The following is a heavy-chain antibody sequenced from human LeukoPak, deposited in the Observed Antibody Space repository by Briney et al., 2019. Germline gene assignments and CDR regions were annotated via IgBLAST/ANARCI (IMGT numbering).Heavy chain of an antibody. Sequence: PGGSLRLSCAASGFTFSNYGMHWVRQAPGKGLEWVAVIWYDGTNKYYADSVKGRFTISRDNSKNTLYLQMNSLRAEDTAVYYCARGPHPLILTGPADFWGQGTLVTVSS. V-gene: IGHV3-33*01. CDR3: ARGPHPLILTGPADF. CDR2: IWYDGTNK. D-gene: IGHD3-9*01. J-gene: IGHJ4*02. CDR1: GFTFSNYG.